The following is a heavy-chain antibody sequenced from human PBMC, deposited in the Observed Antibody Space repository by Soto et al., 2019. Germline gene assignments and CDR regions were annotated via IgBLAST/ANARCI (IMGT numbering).Heavy chain of an antibody. Sequence: PSETLSLTCAVSGGSISSGGYSWSWIRQPPGKGLEWIGYIYHSGSTYYNPSLKSRVTISVDRSKNQFSLKLSSVTAADTAVYYCARGGGYSYGNWFDPWGQGTLVTVSS. CDR3: ARGGGYSYGNWFDP. CDR1: GGSISSGGYS. V-gene: IGHV4-30-2*01. CDR2: IYHSGST. J-gene: IGHJ5*02. D-gene: IGHD5-18*01.